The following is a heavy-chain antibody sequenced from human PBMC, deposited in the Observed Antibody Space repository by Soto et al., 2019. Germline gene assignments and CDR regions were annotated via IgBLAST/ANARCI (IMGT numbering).Heavy chain of an antibody. V-gene: IGHV4-34*01. J-gene: IGHJ6*03. CDR1: GGSFSGYY. Sequence: SETLSLTCAVYGGSFSGYYWSWIRQPPGKGLEWIGEINHSGSTNYNPSLKSRVTISVDTSKNQFSLKLSSVTAADTAVYYCARSAQRYKLPKYYYYYMDVWGKGTTVTVSS. D-gene: IGHD1-7*01. CDR2: INHSGST. CDR3: ARSAQRYKLPKYYYYYMDV.